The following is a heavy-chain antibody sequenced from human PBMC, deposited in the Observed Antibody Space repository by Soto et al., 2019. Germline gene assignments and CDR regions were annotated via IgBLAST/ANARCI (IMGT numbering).Heavy chain of an antibody. J-gene: IGHJ4*02. CDR1: GYTFTSYG. CDR3: GRLLWFGDPIDY. V-gene: IGHV1-18*01. CDR2: ISAYNGNT. D-gene: IGHD3-10*01. Sequence: GASVKVSCKASGYTFTSYGISWVRQAPGQGLEWMGWISAYNGNTNYAQKLQGRVTMTTDTSTSTAYMELRSLRSDDTDVYYCGRLLWFGDPIDYWGQGILVTVS.